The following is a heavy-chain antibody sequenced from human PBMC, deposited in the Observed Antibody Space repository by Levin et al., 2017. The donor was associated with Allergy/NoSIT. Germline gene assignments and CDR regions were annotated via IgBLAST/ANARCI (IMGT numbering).Heavy chain of an antibody. CDR1: GGSISPYY. CDR2: IFHSGVA. Sequence: SQTLSLTCTVSGGSISPYYWSWIRQPPGMGLEWIAYIFHSGVANYNPSLKSRLTVSMDMSKRQFSLHLSSVTAADTAVYYCARGERLGPDYWGQGTLVTVSS. CDR3: ARGERLGPDY. J-gene: IGHJ4*02. D-gene: IGHD3-16*01. V-gene: IGHV4-59*01.